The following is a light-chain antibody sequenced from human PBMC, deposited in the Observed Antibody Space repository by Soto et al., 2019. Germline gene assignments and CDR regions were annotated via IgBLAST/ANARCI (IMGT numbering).Light chain of an antibody. CDR3: QSYDSSLSAWV. CDR1: SPIIGTGYD. CDR2: GNN. J-gene: IGLJ3*02. Sequence: QSVLTQPPSVSGAPGQRVTISCTGSSPIIGTGYDVHWYQQLPGTAPKLLIYGNNNRPSGVPDRFSGSKSGTSASLAITGLQAEDEADYYCQSYDSSLSAWVFGGGTKLTVL. V-gene: IGLV1-40*01.